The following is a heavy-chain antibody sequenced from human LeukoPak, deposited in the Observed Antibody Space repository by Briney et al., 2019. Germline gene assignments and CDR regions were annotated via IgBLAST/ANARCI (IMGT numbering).Heavy chain of an antibody. D-gene: IGHD3-10*01. CDR3: ARGRRIWFGARKWFDP. V-gene: IGHV4-59*12. Sequence: SGTLSLTCTVSGGSISAYYWSWIRRPPGKGLEWIGYMYYSGSSNYNPSLKSRVTISVDTSKNQFSLKLNSVTAADTAVYYCARGRRIWFGARKWFDPWGQGTLVTVSS. J-gene: IGHJ5*02. CDR1: GGSISAYY. CDR2: MYYSGSS.